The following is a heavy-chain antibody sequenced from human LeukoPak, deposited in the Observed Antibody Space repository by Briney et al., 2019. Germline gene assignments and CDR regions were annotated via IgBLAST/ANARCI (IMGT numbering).Heavy chain of an antibody. J-gene: IGHJ4*02. D-gene: IGHD3-10*01. Sequence: PGRSLRLSCAASGFTFDDYAMHWVRQAPGKGLEWVSGISWNSGSIGYADSVKGRFTISRDNAKSSLYLQMNSLRAEDTALYYCAKAKMTGSFMDYWGQGTQVTVSS. V-gene: IGHV3-9*01. CDR3: AKAKMTGSFMDY. CDR2: ISWNSGSI. CDR1: GFTFDDYA.